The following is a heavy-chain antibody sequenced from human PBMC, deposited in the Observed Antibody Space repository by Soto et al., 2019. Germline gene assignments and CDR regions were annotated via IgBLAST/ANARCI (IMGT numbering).Heavy chain of an antibody. V-gene: IGHV3-15*01. D-gene: IGHD4-17*01. CDR1: GFTFSNAW. J-gene: IGHJ5*02. CDR3: TSYPDYGDPTKGWFDP. Sequence: PGGSLRLSCAASGFTFSNAWMSWVRQAPGKGLEWVGRIKSKTDGGTTDYAAPVKGRFTISRDDSKNTLYLEMNSLKTEDTAVYYCTSYPDYGDPTKGWFDPWGQGTLVTVSS. CDR2: IKSKTDGGTT.